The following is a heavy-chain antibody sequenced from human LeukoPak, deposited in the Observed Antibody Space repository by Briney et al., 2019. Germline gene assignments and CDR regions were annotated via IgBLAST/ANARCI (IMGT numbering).Heavy chain of an antibody. J-gene: IGHJ4*02. Sequence: NASETLSLTCTVSGGSISSSSYYWSWIRQPAGKGLEWIGRIYTSGSTNYNPSLKSRVTMSVDTSKNQFSLKLSSVTAADTAVYYCARGSYDSSGYLYYFDYWGQGTLVTVSS. CDR3: ARGSYDSSGYLYYFDY. D-gene: IGHD3-22*01. CDR2: IYTSGST. V-gene: IGHV4-61*02. CDR1: GGSISSSSYY.